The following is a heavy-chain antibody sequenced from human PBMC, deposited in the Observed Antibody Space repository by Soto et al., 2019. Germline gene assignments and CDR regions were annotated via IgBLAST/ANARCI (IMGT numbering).Heavy chain of an antibody. D-gene: IGHD2-15*01. J-gene: IGHJ3*02. CDR3: ARDQLAGGSCSDSFDN. Sequence: GGSLRLSCAASGFTFSSYSMNWVRQAPGKGLEWVSSISSSSSYIYYADSVKGRFTISRDNAKNSLYLKMNSLRAEDTAVYYGARDQLAGGSCSDSFDNWGQGTMVTVSS. V-gene: IGHV3-21*01. CDR1: GFTFSSYS. CDR2: ISSSSSYI.